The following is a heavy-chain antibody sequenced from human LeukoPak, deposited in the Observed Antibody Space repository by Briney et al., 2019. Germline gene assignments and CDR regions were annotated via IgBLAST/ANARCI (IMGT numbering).Heavy chain of an antibody. Sequence: SETLSLTCAVYGGSFSGYYWSWIRQPPGKGLEWIGEINHSGSTNYNPSLKSRVTISVDTSKNQFSLKLSSVTAADTAVYYCARVLLGAYCGGDRYRDDAFDIWGQGTMVTVSS. CDR2: INHSGST. CDR3: ARVLLGAYCGGDRYRDDAFDI. J-gene: IGHJ3*02. D-gene: IGHD2-21*02. CDR1: GGSFSGYY. V-gene: IGHV4-34*01.